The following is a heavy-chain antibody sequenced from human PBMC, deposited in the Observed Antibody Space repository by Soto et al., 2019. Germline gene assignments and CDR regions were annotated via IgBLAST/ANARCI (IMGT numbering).Heavy chain of an antibody. CDR2: IYFRGNT. V-gene: IGHV4-39*01. CDR3: ARLEGLATISYYFDF. CDR1: GDSINSDKYY. Sequence: QLQLQESGPGLVKPSETLSLTCSVSGDSINSDKYYWGWIRQPPGKGLEWIGSIYFRGNTYYNPSLPPRVTISLDKSKSQFSRKLNSVTAADSAVYFCARLEGLATISYYFDFWGQGALVTVSS. D-gene: IGHD3-9*01. J-gene: IGHJ4*02.